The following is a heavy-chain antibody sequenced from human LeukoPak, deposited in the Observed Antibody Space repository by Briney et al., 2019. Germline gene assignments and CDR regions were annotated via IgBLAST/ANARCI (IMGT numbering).Heavy chain of an antibody. V-gene: IGHV3-33*01. J-gene: IGHJ4*02. Sequence: GGSLRLSCAASGFSFSAYGMHWVRQAPGKGLEWVALIWYDGNNKYYADSVKGRFTISRDNSKNTLYLQMNSLRAEDTAVYYCASVDTAMGWGQGTLVTVSS. CDR1: GFSFSAYG. CDR3: ASVDTAMG. D-gene: IGHD5-18*01. CDR2: IWYDGNNK.